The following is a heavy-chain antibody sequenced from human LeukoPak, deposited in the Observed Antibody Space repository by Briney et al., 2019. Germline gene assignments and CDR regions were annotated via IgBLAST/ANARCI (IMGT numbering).Heavy chain of an antibody. CDR3: AKLEDVGY. J-gene: IGHJ4*02. CDR1: GFTFSSYG. D-gene: IGHD1-1*01. V-gene: IGHV3-30*18. CDR2: ISYDGSNK. Sequence: GGSLRLSCAASGFTFSSYGMHWVRQALGKGVEWVAVISYDGSNKYYADSVKGRFTISRDNSKNTLYLQMNSLRAEDTAVYYCAKLEDVGYWGQGTLVTVSS.